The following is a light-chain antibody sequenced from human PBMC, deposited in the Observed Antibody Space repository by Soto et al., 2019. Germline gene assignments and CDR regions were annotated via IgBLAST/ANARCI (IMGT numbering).Light chain of an antibody. J-gene: IGKJ4*01. CDR2: WPS. CDR1: QSVLYSSSNKDY. Sequence: EIVMTQSPDSLAVSLGERATINCKSSQSVLYSSSNKDYLAWYQQKPGQPPKLLFYWPSTRESGVPDRFSGSGSGNDFNFTISTLQAEDGAMYYCQQYYNTPLTFGGGTKVEI. V-gene: IGKV4-1*01. CDR3: QQYYNTPLT.